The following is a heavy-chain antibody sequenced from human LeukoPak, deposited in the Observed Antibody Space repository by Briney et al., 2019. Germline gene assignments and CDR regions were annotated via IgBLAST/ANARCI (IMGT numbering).Heavy chain of an antibody. V-gene: IGHV4-34*01. Sequence: SETLSLTCAVYGGSFSGYYWSWIRQPPGKGLEWIGEINHSGSTNYNPSLKSRDTISVDTSKNQFSLKLSSVTAADTAVYYCARGENLNYYDSSGYFDYWGQGTLVTVSS. D-gene: IGHD3-22*01. J-gene: IGHJ4*02. CDR3: ARGENLNYYDSSGYFDY. CDR1: GGSFSGYY. CDR2: INHSGST.